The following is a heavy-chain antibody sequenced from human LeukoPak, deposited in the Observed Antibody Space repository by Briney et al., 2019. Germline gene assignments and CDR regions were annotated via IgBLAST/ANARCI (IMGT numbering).Heavy chain of an antibody. D-gene: IGHD3-9*01. V-gene: IGHV4-59*01. J-gene: IGHJ4*02. CDR1: GGSLSGYY. CDR3: ARGGFAISTPDY. Sequence: SETLSLTCAVYGGSLSGYYWSWIRQPPGKGLEWIGYIYYSGSTNYNPSLKSRVTISVDTSKNQFSLKLSSVTAADTAVYYCARGGFAISTPDYWGQGTLVTVSS. CDR2: IYYSGST.